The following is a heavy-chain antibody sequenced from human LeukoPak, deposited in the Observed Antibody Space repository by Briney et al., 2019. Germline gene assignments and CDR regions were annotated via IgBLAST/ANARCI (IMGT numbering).Heavy chain of an antibody. V-gene: IGHV1-46*01. J-gene: IGHJ3*02. Sequence: ASVKVSCKASGYTFTGYYMHWVRQAPGQGLEWMGIINPSGGSTSYAQKFQGRVTMTRDTSTSTVYMELSSLRSEDTAVYYCARDIFDAGYSGYDKTDAFDIWGQGTMVTVSS. CDR2: INPSGGST. D-gene: IGHD5-12*01. CDR1: GYTFTGYY. CDR3: ARDIFDAGYSGYDKTDAFDI.